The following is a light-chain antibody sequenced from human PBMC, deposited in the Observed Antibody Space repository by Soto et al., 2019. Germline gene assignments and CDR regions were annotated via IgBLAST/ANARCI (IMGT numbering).Light chain of an antibody. V-gene: IGLV1-40*01. CDR2: CDT. CDR3: QSFDRSLSGSL. Sequence: QSVLTQPPSVSGAPGQRVTISCTGSSSNIGAGYDVHWYQELPGTAPKLPITCDTNRHSGFPDRFSGSKSCTSASLAITGRLAEDEADYYCQSFDRSLSGSLFGGGTKLTVL. CDR1: SSNIGAGYD. J-gene: IGLJ3*02.